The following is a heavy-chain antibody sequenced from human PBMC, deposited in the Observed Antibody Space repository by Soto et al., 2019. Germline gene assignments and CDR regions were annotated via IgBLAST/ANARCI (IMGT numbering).Heavy chain of an antibody. Sequence: SETLSLTCTVSGVSLTIGNLFTWVRQSPQRGLEYIGEIFHDGTANYYPSFERRVAMSVDTSRNQFYLKLTSVTAADTAVYFCARLVYDTRLNYMYFDFWGPGTLVTVSS. J-gene: IGHJ4*02. V-gene: IGHV4-4*02. D-gene: IGHD3-10*01. CDR2: IFHDGTA. CDR1: GVSLTIGNL. CDR3: ARLVYDTRLNYMYFDF.